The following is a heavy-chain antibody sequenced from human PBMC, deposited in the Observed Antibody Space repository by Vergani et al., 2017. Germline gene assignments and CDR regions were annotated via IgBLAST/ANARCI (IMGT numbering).Heavy chain of an antibody. CDR1: GFSFRGHG. CDR2: ISPDGSAT. CDR3: ARDRYYLGSGSYPYFYYYGLDV. V-gene: IGHV3-7*01. Sequence: VHLVESGGGVVQPGRSLTLSCVASGFSFRGHGMHWVRQAPGKGLEWVAHISPDGSATSYVDSVKGRFTISRDNTKNSLYLQMNSLRAEDTGVYYCARDRYYLGSGSYPYFYYYGLDVWGQGTAVTVSS. J-gene: IGHJ6*02. D-gene: IGHD3-10*01.